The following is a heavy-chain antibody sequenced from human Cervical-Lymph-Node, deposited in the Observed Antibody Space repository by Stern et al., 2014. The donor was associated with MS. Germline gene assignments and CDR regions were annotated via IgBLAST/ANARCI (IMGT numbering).Heavy chain of an antibody. V-gene: IGHV1-69*01. D-gene: IGHD6-6*01. CDR2: IFPVFRPP. Sequence: VQLVESGAEVTKPGSSVKGSCKASGGTFSKLPSSWVRQAPGHGLEWMGGIFPVFRPPLYAQQFRRRFTITANVSTSTVYMELSSLRSDDTDVYYCAHSCETSDRSSSLGYDLWGQGTLVTVSS. CDR3: AHSCETSDRSSSLGYDL. CDR1: GGTFSKLP. J-gene: IGHJ5*02.